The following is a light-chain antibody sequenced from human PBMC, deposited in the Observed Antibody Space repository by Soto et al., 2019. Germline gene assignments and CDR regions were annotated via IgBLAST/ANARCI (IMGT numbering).Light chain of an antibody. CDR1: RSNIGSNT. J-gene: IGLJ2*01. Sequence: QSVLTQPPSASATPGQRVTISCSGSRSNIGSNTVNWFQQLPGTAPKLLIYSNHQRPSGVPDRFSGSKSGTSASLAISGLQCEDEADYYCAAWDDSLNGPVFGGGTKLTVL. CDR3: AAWDDSLNGPV. CDR2: SNH. V-gene: IGLV1-44*01.